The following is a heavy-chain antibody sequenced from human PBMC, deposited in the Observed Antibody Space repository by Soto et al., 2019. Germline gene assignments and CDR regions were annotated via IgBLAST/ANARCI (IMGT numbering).Heavy chain of an antibody. J-gene: IGHJ5*02. CDR1: GGSSSSYY. V-gene: IGHV4-59*01. Sequence: SETLSLTCTLSGGSSSSYYWSWIRQPPGKGLEWVGYIYYSGSTNYNPSLKSRVTISVDTSKNQFSLKLSSVTAADTAVYYCARGARYSYGYPWFDPWGQGTLVTVSS. D-gene: IGHD5-18*01. CDR3: ARGARYSYGYPWFDP. CDR2: IYYSGST.